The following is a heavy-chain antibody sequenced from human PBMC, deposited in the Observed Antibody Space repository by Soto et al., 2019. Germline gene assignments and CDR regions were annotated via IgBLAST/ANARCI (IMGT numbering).Heavy chain of an antibody. D-gene: IGHD5-12*01. CDR3: AREGYSGYDSPGYFDY. CDR2: IYYSGST. CDR1: GGSISSGDYY. V-gene: IGHV4-30-4*01. Sequence: PSETLSLTCTVSGGSISSGDYYWSWIRQPPGKGLEWIGYIYYSGSTYYNPSLKSRVTISVDTSKNQFSLKLSSVTAADTAVYYCAREGYSGYDSPGYFDYWGQGTLVTVSS. J-gene: IGHJ4*02.